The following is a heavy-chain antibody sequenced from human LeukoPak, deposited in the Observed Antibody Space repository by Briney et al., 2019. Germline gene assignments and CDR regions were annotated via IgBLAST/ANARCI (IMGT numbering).Heavy chain of an antibody. D-gene: IGHD3-22*01. CDR2: IIPIFGTA. CDR1: GGTFSSYA. CDR3: ARDSVVTYWYFDL. Sequence: SVKVSCKASGGTFSSYAISWVRQAPGQGLEWMGRIIPIFGTANYAQKFQGRVTITTDESTSTAYMELSSLRSEGTAVYYCARDSVVTYWYFDLWGRGTLVTVSS. V-gene: IGHV1-69*05. J-gene: IGHJ2*01.